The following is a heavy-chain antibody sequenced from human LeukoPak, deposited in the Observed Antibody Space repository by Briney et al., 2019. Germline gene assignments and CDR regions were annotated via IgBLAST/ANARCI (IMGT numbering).Heavy chain of an antibody. CDR1: GFTFSSYS. Sequence: GGSLRLSCAAAGFTFSSYSMNWVRQAPGKGLEWVSSISSSSSYIYYADSVKGRFTISRDNAKNSLYLQMNNLRAEDTAVYYCASHAPGSSWYYWGQGTLVTVSS. V-gene: IGHV3-21*01. D-gene: IGHD6-13*01. CDR2: ISSSSSYI. CDR3: ASHAPGSSWYY. J-gene: IGHJ4*02.